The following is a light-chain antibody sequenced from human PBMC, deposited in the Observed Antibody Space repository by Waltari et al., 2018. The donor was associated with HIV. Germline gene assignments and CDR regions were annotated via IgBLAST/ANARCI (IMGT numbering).Light chain of an antibody. CDR2: GNN. CDR3: QSYDSSLSGSV. Sequence: QSVLTQPPSVSGAPGQRVTISCTGSSSNIGARFDVHWYQQLPGTAPKLLIYGNNNRPSGVPDRFSGSKSGTSASLAITGLQAEDEADYYCQSYDSSLSGSVFCGGTKLTVL. J-gene: IGLJ3*02. V-gene: IGLV1-40*01. CDR1: SSNIGARFD.